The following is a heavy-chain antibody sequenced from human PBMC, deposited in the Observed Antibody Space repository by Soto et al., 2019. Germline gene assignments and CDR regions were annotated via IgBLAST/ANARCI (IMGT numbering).Heavy chain of an antibody. CDR2: IYYSGST. V-gene: IGHV4-39*01. CDR1: GGSISSSSYY. CDR3: ATSRADYYYGMDV. Sequence: SETLSLTCTVSGGSISSSSYYWGLIRQPPGKGLEWIGSIYYSGSTYYNPSLKSRVTISVDTSKNQFSLKLSSVTAADTAVYYCATSRADYYYGMDVWGQGTTVTVSS. J-gene: IGHJ6*02.